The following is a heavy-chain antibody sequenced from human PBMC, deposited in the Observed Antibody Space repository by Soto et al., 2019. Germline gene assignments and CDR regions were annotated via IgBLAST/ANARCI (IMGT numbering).Heavy chain of an antibody. CDR3: ATVGYCSSTSCQTRYYYGMDV. J-gene: IGHJ6*02. Sequence: GGSLRLSCAASGFTFSDYSMNWVRQAPGKGLEWVSYISRSGSDIYYADSVKGRFTISRDNAKNSLFLRMNSLRAEDTAVYYCATVGYCSSTSCQTRYYYGMDVWGQGTTVTVS. CDR2: ISRSGSDI. CDR1: GFTFSDYS. D-gene: IGHD2-2*03. V-gene: IGHV3-11*01.